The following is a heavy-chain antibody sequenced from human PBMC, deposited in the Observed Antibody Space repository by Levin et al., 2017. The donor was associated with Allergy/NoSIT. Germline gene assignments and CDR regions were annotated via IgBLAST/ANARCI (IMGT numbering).Heavy chain of an antibody. CDR2: IYYSGST. CDR1: GGSISSGDYY. CDR3: AREGYGDYPFDY. J-gene: IGHJ4*02. D-gene: IGHD4-17*01. Sequence: LRLSCTVSGGSISSGDYYWSWIRQPPGKGLEWIGYIYYSGSTYYNPSLKSRVTISVDTSKNQFSLKLSSVTAADTAVYYCAREGYGDYPFDYWGQGTLVTVSS. V-gene: IGHV4-30-4*01.